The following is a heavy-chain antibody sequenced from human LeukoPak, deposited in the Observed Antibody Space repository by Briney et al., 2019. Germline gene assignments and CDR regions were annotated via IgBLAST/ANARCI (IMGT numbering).Heavy chain of an antibody. J-gene: IGHJ4*02. CDR3: ARRKRGRPADSSGWSTKGLDY. CDR2: IYYSGST. CDR1: GGSISSSSYY. V-gene: IGHV4-39*01. D-gene: IGHD6-19*01. Sequence: SETLSLTCTVSGGSISSSSYYWGWIRQPPGKGLEWIGSIYYSGSTYYNPSLKSRVTISVDTSKNQFSLKLSSVTAADTAVYYCARRKRGRPADSSGWSTKGLDYWGQGTLVTVSS.